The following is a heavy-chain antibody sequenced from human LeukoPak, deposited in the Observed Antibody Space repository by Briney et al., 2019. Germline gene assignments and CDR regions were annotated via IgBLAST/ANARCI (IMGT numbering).Heavy chain of an antibody. Sequence: ASVKVSCKASGGTFSSYAISWVRQAPGQGLEWMGGIIPIFGTANYAQKFQGRVTFTADESTSTAYMELSSLRSEDTAVYYCARVGATKPADYYYMDVWGKGTTVTVSS. CDR1: GGTFSSYA. D-gene: IGHD1-26*01. CDR3: ARVGATKPADYYYMDV. V-gene: IGHV1-69*13. CDR2: IIPIFGTA. J-gene: IGHJ6*03.